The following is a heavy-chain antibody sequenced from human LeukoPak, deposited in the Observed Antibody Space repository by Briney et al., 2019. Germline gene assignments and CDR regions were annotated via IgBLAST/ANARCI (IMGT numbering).Heavy chain of an antibody. D-gene: IGHD3-22*01. CDR3: ARKYDSRSACFDY. Sequence: GGSLRLSCAASGFTFSSYAMSWVRQAPGKGLEWVSAISGSGGSTNYADSVRGRFTISRDNSKNTLFLQMTSLRVEDTAIYYCARKYDSRSACFDYWGQGTLVTVSS. CDR1: GFTFSSYA. V-gene: IGHV3-23*01. CDR2: ISGSGGST. J-gene: IGHJ4*02.